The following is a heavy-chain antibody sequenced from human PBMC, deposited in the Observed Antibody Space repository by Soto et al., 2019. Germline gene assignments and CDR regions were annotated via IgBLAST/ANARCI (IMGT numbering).Heavy chain of an antibody. D-gene: IGHD3-22*01. CDR1: GFTVSSNY. CDR2: IYSGGST. CDR3: AREDSSGYYSDAFDI. Sequence: EVQLVETGGGLIQPGGSLRLSCAASGFTVSSNYMSWVRQAPGKGLEWVSVIYSGGSTYYADSVKGRFTISRDNSKNTLYLQMNRLRAEDTAVYYRAREDSSGYYSDAFDIWGRGTMVTVSS. J-gene: IGHJ3*02. V-gene: IGHV3-53*02.